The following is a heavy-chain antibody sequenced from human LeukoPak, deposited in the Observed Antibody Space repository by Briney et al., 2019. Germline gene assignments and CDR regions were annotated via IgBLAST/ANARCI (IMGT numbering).Heavy chain of an antibody. Sequence: GESLKISCKGSGYSFTSFWIGWVRQMPGKGLEWMGIIYPGDSDKRYSPSFQGQVTISADKSISTAYLQWSSLKASDTAMYYCAKQGDWNDGAFDIWGQGTMVTVSS. CDR2: IYPGDSDK. CDR3: AKQGDWNDGAFDI. V-gene: IGHV5-51*01. D-gene: IGHD1-1*01. J-gene: IGHJ3*02. CDR1: GYSFTSFW.